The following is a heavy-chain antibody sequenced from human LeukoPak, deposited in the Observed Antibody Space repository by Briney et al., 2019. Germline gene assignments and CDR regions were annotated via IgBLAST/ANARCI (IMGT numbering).Heavy chain of an antibody. CDR3: ARAPILSHHAFDI. V-gene: IGHV4-34*09. D-gene: IGHD3-3*01. J-gene: IGHJ3*02. CDR2: INHSGST. Sequence: PSETLSLTCAVYGGSFSGYYWSWIRQPPGKGLEWIGEINHSGSTNYNPSLKSRVTISVDTSKNQFSLKLSSVTAADTAVYYCARAPILSHHAFDIWGQGTMVTVSS. CDR1: GGSFSGYY.